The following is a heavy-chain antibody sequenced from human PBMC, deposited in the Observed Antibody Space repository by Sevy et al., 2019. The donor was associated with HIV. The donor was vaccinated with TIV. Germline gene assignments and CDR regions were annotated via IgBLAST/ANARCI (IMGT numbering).Heavy chain of an antibody. CDR2: IKQDGSEK. CDR1: GFTFSSYW. D-gene: IGHD2-2*01. Sequence: GGSLRLSCAASGFTFSSYWMSWVRQAPGKGLEWVANIKQDGSEKYYVDSVKGRFTISRDNAKNSLYLQMNSLRAEDTAVDNCARVYIVVVPAAMEYYYYGMDVWGQGTTVTVSS. V-gene: IGHV3-7*01. J-gene: IGHJ6*02. CDR3: ARVYIVVVPAAMEYYYYGMDV.